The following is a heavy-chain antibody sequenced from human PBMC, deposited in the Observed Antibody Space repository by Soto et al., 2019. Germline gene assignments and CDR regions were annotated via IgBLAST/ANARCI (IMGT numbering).Heavy chain of an antibody. CDR3: ARAPYGGYPDY. Sequence: QVQLQESGPRLVKPSGTLSLTCTVSGDSISTGNWWTWVRQSPGKGLEWIGEIYHTGNTHYMSSLKSRVTISLDKSKNDFSLKLTSVTAADTAVYYCARAPYGGYPDYWGQGILVTVSS. D-gene: IGHD4-17*01. CDR2: IYHTGNT. V-gene: IGHV4-4*02. J-gene: IGHJ4*02. CDR1: GDSISTGNW.